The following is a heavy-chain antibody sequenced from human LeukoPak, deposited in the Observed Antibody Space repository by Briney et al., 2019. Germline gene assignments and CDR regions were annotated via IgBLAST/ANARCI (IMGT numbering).Heavy chain of an antibody. CDR1: GFIFSNYW. D-gene: IGHD5/OR15-5a*01. V-gene: IGHV3-74*03. CDR2: VNNDGSST. Sequence: GSLRLSCAASGFIFSNYWMHWVRQAPGKGLVWVSRVNNDGSSTTYADSVKGRFTISRDNAKNTLCLQMNSLRAEDTAVYYCAKGGLRVTDYWGQGTLVTVSS. CDR3: AKGGLRVTDY. J-gene: IGHJ4*02.